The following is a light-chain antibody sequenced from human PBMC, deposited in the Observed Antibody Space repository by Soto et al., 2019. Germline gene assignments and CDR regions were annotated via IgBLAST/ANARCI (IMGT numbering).Light chain of an antibody. V-gene: IGLV1-47*01. J-gene: IGLJ3*02. CDR1: SSNIGSSY. CDR2: RNI. Sequence: QSVLTQPPSASGTPGQRVTISCSGSSSNIGSSYIYWYQQLPGTAPKLLIYRNIQRPSGVPDRFSGSKSGTSASLAISGLRSEDEADYYCSSYTTSATLVFGGGTKLTVL. CDR3: SSYTTSATLV.